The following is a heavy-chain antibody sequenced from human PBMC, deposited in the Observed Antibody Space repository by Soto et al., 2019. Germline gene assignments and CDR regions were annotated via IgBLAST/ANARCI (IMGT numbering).Heavy chain of an antibody. D-gene: IGHD2-2*01. Sequence: QVHLVQSGAEMKKPGSSVKVSCKVSGGDLTNSGISWVRQAPGQGLVWMGGIFPLVAMVDYSQKFQGRVTITADESTNTAYMDLGSLRSEDTPVYYYAKEDAAAFKSWGQGTLVIVSS. V-gene: IGHV1-69*12. J-gene: IGHJ4*02. CDR2: IFPLVAMV. CDR1: GGDLTNSG. CDR3: AKEDAAAFKS.